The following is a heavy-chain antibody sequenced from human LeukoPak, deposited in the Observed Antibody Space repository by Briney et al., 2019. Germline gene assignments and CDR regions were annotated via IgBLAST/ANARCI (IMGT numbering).Heavy chain of an antibody. D-gene: IGHD3-10*02. J-gene: IGHJ6*04. V-gene: IGHV3-48*03. CDR1: GFTFSSYE. CDR3: AELGITMIGGV. Sequence: GGSLRLSCAASGFTFSSYEMNWLRQAPGKGLEWVSYISSSGSTIYYADSVKGRFTISRDNAKNSLYPQMNRLRAEDTAVYYCAELGITMIGGVWGKGTTVTISS. CDR2: ISSSGSTI.